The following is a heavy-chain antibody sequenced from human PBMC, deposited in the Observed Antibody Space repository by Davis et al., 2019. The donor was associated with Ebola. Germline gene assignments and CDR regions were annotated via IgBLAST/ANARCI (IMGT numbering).Heavy chain of an antibody. J-gene: IGHJ5*02. CDR3: ARHVRGVTTDWFDP. Sequence: SETLSLTCTVSGASVSSGGYYWSWIRQPPGKGLEWIGYIYYSGSTIYNPSLKSRVTISEDTSKNQVSLELSSVTAADTAVYYCARHVRGVTTDWFDPWGQGTLVTVSS. CDR2: IYYSGST. CDR1: GASVSSGGYY. V-gene: IGHV4-61*08. D-gene: IGHD3-10*02.